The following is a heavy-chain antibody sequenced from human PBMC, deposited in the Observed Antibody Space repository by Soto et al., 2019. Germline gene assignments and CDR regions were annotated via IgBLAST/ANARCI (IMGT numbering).Heavy chain of an antibody. V-gene: IGHV4-59*01. CDR3: AREYSSSFYYYMDV. CDR1: GGSISSYY. J-gene: IGHJ6*03. D-gene: IGHD6-6*01. Sequence: PSETLSLTCTVSGGSISSYYWSWIRQPPGKGLEWIGYIYYSGSTNYNPSLKSRVTISVDTSKNQFSLKLSSVTAADTAVYYCAREYSSSFYYYMDVWGKGTTVTVSS. CDR2: IYYSGST.